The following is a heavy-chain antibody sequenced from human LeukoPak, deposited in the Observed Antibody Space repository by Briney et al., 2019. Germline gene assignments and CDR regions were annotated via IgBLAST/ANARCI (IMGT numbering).Heavy chain of an antibody. CDR1: GFTFSSYG. CDR3: ARGGYVEIDY. CDR2: IRYDGSNK. J-gene: IGHJ4*02. D-gene: IGHD5-12*01. Sequence: PGGSLRLSCAASGFTFSSYGMHWVRQAPGKGLEWVAFIRYDGSNKYYADSVKGRFTISRDNSKNTLYLQMNSLRAEDTAVYYCARGGYVEIDYWGQGTLVTVSS. V-gene: IGHV3-30*02.